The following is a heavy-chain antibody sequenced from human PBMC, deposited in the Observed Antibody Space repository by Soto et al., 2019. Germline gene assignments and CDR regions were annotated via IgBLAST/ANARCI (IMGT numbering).Heavy chain of an antibody. D-gene: IGHD1-7*01. CDR1: GYTFTSYG. CDR2: MNPNSGNT. Sequence: GASVKVSCKASGYTFTSYGINWVRQATGQGIEWMGWMNPNSGNTGYAQKFQGRVTMTRNTSISTAYMELSSLRSEDTAVYYCARWGTTVAFDIWGQGTLVNVSS. J-gene: IGHJ3*02. CDR3: ARWGTTVAFDI. V-gene: IGHV1-8*01.